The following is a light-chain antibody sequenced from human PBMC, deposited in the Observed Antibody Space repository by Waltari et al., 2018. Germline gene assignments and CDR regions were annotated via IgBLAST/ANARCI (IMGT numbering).Light chain of an antibody. CDR3: MQNIQMHT. J-gene: IGKJ2*01. Sequence: DVVMTQTPLSLSVTPGQPASISRKSSQSLLHSAGRTYLSWYVQKPGQPPQVLIYEVSSRLSGVPERFSGTGSGTDFTLKISRVEAEDVGVYYCMQNIQMHTFGPGTKLEIK. CDR2: EVS. V-gene: IGKV2D-29*01. CDR1: QSLLHSAGRTY.